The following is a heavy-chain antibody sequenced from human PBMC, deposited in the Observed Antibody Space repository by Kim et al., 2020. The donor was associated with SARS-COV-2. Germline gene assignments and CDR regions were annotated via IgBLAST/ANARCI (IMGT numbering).Heavy chain of an antibody. CDR2: IYASGRGT. CDR3: AKSRGDSSSWHAY. V-gene: IGHV3-23*01. CDR1: GFTFSSYA. Sequence: GGSLRLSCTASGFTFSSYAMSWVRQAPGKGLEWVSGIYASGRGTYYADSVEGRFTISRDNSKNTLYLQMNSLRAEDTAVYYCAKSRGDSSSWHAYWGQGTLVTVSS. J-gene: IGHJ4*02. D-gene: IGHD6-13*01.